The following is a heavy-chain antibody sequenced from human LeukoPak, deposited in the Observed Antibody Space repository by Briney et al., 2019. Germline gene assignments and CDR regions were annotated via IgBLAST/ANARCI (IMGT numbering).Heavy chain of an antibody. D-gene: IGHD3-3*01. CDR3: ARGADFLYYFDY. V-gene: IGHV3-30-3*01. J-gene: IGHJ4*02. Sequence: GGSLRLSCAASGFTFSSYAMHWVRQAPGKGLEWVAVISYDGSNKYYADSVKGRFSISRDNSKNTLYLQMNSLRDEATAVYYCARGADFLYYFDYWGQGTLVTVSS. CDR1: GFTFSSYA. CDR2: ISYDGSNK.